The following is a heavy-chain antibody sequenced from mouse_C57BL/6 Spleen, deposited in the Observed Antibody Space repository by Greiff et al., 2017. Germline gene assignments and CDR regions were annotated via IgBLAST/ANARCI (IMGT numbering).Heavy chain of an antibody. CDR3: AREDITTVDYYAMDY. CDR2: IDPSDSEP. D-gene: IGHD1-1*01. J-gene: IGHJ4*01. V-gene: IGHV1-52*01. CDR1: GYTFTSYW. Sequence: QVQLQQPGAELVRPGSSVKLSCKASGYTFTSYWMHWVKQRPIQGLEWIGNIDPSDSEPHYNQKFKDKATLAVDKSSSTAYMQLSSLTSEDSAVYYCAREDITTVDYYAMDYWGQGTSVTVSS.